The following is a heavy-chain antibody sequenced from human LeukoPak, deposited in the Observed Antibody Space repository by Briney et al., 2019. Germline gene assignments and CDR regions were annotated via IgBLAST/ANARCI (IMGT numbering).Heavy chain of an antibody. CDR1: GFTFSSYW. CDR3: AKSPLASCSGVKCYPLDY. CDR2: INHNGNVN. Sequence: PGGSLRLSCAASGFTFSSYWMNWARQAPGKGLEWVASINHNGNVNYYVDSVKGRFTISRDNSKSTLYLQMSNLRAEDTAIYSCAKSPLASCSGVKCYPLDYWGQGTLVTVSS. V-gene: IGHV3-7*03. J-gene: IGHJ4*02. D-gene: IGHD2-15*01.